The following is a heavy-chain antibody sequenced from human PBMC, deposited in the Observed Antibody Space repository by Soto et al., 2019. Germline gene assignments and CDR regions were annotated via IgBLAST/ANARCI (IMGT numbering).Heavy chain of an antibody. V-gene: IGHV4-31*03. CDR3: ASTLPGHDAFDI. CDR2: IYYSGST. CDR1: GVSISSGGYY. D-gene: IGHD2-2*01. Sequence: QVQLQESGPGLVKPSQTLSLTCTVSGVSISSGGYYWGWIRQHPGKGLEWIGYIYYSGSTYYNPSLNSRVIISLDTSKNQFSLKLSSVTAADTAVYYCASTLPGHDAFDIWGQGTMVTVSS. J-gene: IGHJ3*02.